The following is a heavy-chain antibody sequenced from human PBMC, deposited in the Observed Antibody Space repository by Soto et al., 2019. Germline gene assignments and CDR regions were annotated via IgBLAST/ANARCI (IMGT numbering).Heavy chain of an antibody. J-gene: IGHJ4*02. CDR2: IYYSGST. CDR1: GGSISSSSYY. V-gene: IGHV4-39*01. CDR3: ARRSYDSSGYYYVPSDY. Sequence: SETLSLTCTVSGGSISSSSYYWGWIRQPPGKGLEWIGSIYYSGSTYYNPSLKSRVTISVDTSKNQFSLKLSSVTAADTAVYYCARRSYDSSGYYYVPSDYWXQGXLVXVSS. D-gene: IGHD3-22*01.